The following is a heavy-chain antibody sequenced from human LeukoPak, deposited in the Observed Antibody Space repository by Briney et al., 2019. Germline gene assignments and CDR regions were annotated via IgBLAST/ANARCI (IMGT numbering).Heavy chain of an antibody. V-gene: IGHV3-33*06. Sequence: PGGSLRLSCAASGFTFGSYGMHWVRQAPGKGLEWVAVIWYGGSNKYYADSVKGRFTISRDNSKNTLYLQMNSLRAEDTAVYYCAKDGYSSSSSDYWGQGTLVTVSS. CDR3: AKDGYSSSSSDY. CDR1: GFTFGSYG. D-gene: IGHD6-6*01. J-gene: IGHJ4*02. CDR2: IWYGGSNK.